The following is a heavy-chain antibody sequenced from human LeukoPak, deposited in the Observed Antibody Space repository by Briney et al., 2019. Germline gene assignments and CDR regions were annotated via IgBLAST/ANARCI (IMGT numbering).Heavy chain of an antibody. CDR2: ISGGATTI. CDR1: GFTFSDYY. CDR3: ARDRRELRY. J-gene: IGHJ4*02. D-gene: IGHD3-10*01. Sequence: GGSLRLSCAASGFTFSDYYMSWIRQAPGKGLEWVSYISGGATTIYYADFVKGRFTISKDNAKNSLYLQMNSLRAEDTAVYYCARDRRELRYWGQGTLVTVSS. V-gene: IGHV3-11*04.